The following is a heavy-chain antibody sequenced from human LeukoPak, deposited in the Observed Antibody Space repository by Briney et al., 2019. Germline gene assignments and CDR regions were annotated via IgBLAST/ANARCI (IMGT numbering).Heavy chain of an antibody. V-gene: IGHV1-8*03. CDR2: MNPNSGNT. Sequence: ASVKVSCKASGYTFTSYDINWVRQATGQGLEWMGWMNPNSGNTGYAQKFQGRVTITRNTSISTAYMELSSLRSEDTAVYYCARSPHDYSNYYYYYYMDVWGKGTTVTVSS. CDR3: ARSPHDYSNYYYYYYMDV. J-gene: IGHJ6*03. D-gene: IGHD4-11*01. CDR1: GYTFTSYD.